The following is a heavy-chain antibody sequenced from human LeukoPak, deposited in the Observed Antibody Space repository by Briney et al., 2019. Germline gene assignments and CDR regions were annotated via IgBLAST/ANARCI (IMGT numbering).Heavy chain of an antibody. CDR1: GVSFNDYY. D-gene: IGHD4-17*01. CDR3: TRMTTGHDY. Sequence: PSETLSLTCAASGVSFNDYYWSWVRQTPGRGLEWIGEINHSGYTNDSPPLKSRVTLSIDTSRKQFSLNLRSVTVADTGIYYCTRMTTGHDYWGQGTLVTVSS. V-gene: IGHV4-34*01. J-gene: IGHJ4*02. CDR2: INHSGYT.